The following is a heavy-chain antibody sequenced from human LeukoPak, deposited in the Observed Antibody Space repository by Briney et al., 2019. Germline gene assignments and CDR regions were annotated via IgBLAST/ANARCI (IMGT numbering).Heavy chain of an antibody. V-gene: IGHV3-30*02. CDR2: IASDGNYK. CDR1: GFTFSHYG. Sequence: PVGPLRLSCAAAGFTFSHYGMHWVRQAPGKGLEWVAYIASDGNYKGYSDSVKGRFTISTDNSKNTMYLQMDSLGAEDTTLYYCANLPYNWNAHFGDYWGQGTLVSVAS. D-gene: IGHD1-1*01. CDR3: ANLPYNWNAHFGDY. J-gene: IGHJ4*02.